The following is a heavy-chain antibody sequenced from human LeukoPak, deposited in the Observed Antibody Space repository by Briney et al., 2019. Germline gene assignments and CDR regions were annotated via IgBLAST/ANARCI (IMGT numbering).Heavy chain of an antibody. Sequence: GGSLRLSCATSGFTFSSYEMNWIRQGPGKGLEWVSFITSSGSAIYYADSVRGRFTISRDNAKNSLNLQMNSLRAEDTAVYYCARVGNSRVGVEDAFDIWGQGTMVTVSS. J-gene: IGHJ3*02. CDR1: GFTFSSYE. CDR2: ITSSGSAI. CDR3: ARVGNSRVGVEDAFDI. D-gene: IGHD1-26*01. V-gene: IGHV3-48*03.